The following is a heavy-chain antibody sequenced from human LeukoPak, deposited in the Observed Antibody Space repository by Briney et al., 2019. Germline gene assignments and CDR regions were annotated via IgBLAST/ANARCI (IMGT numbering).Heavy chain of an antibody. Sequence: PGGSLRLSCAASGFSLSIYGMSWVRQAPGKGLHWLSAISANGINTYYADSVKGRLTISRDNSKNTLYLHMHSLRADDTALYYCAKDLHGAFDYWGQGILVTVSS. CDR3: AKDLHGAFDY. V-gene: IGHV3-23*01. CDR1: GFSLSIYG. CDR2: ISANGINT. J-gene: IGHJ4*02. D-gene: IGHD3-10*01.